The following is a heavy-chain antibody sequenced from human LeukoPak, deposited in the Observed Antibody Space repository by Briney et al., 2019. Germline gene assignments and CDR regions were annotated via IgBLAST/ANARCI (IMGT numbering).Heavy chain of an antibody. CDR1: GFIFTNYF. Sequence: GGSLRLSCAASGFIFTNYFMSWVRQAPGKGLEWVASIKHDGSEKYYVDSVRGRFTISRDNTMNSLYLQMSSLRAEDTAMYYCATDSRSCRYWGQGTLVTVSS. V-gene: IGHV3-7*03. J-gene: IGHJ4*02. CDR3: ATDSRSCRY. CDR2: IKHDGSEK.